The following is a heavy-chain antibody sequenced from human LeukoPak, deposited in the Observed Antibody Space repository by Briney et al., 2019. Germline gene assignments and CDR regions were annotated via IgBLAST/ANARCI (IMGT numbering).Heavy chain of an antibody. V-gene: IGHV3-7*01. D-gene: IGHD5-12*01. Sequence: PGGSLRLSCAASGVTFSRYWMSWVRQAPGKGLEWVANIKQDGSEKYYVDPVKGRFTISKDNAKNSLYLQMNSLRAEDTAVYYCARDSPGYGGYDFWGQGTLVTVSS. CDR2: IKQDGSEK. CDR3: ARDSPGYGGYDF. J-gene: IGHJ4*02. CDR1: GVTFSRYW.